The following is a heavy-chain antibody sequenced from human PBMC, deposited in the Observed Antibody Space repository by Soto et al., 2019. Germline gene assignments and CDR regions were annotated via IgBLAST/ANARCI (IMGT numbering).Heavy chain of an antibody. J-gene: IGHJ5*02. Sequence: PSETLSLTCTVSGDSISSYYWSWIRQPPGKGLEWIGYISFTGSTIYNPSLESRNTISLDTSKNQVSLKLKSVTAADTAVYFCASVGEFPFWSAPWGGGPGVPVSS. CDR1: GDSISSYY. V-gene: IGHV4-59*12. CDR3: ASVGEFPFWSAP. CDR2: ISFTGST. D-gene: IGHD3-10*01.